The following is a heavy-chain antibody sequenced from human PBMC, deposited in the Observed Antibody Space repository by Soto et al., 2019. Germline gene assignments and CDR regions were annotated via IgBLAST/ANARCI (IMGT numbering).Heavy chain of an antibody. CDR2: IYCSGST. D-gene: IGHD7-27*01. CDR1: GGSISSSSYY. Sequence: SETLSLTCTVSGGSISSSSYYWGWIRQPPGKGLEWIGSIYCSGSTYYNPSLKSRVTISVDTSKNQFSLKLSSVTAADTAVYYCARLRSGDEDYWGQGTLVTVSS. CDR3: ARLRSGDEDY. V-gene: IGHV4-39*01. J-gene: IGHJ4*02.